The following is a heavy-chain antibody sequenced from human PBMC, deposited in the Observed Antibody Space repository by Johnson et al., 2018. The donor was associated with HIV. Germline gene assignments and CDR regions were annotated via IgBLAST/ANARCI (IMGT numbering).Heavy chain of an antibody. CDR2: IKQDGSEK. V-gene: IGHV3-7*01. CDR1: GFTFSSYW. CDR3: ARVQSLQWELPDGDAFDI. J-gene: IGHJ3*02. D-gene: IGHD1-26*01. Sequence: VQLVESGGGLVQPGGSLRLSCAASGFTFSSYWMSWVRQAPGKGLEWVANIKQDGSEKYYVDSVKGRFTISRDNAKNSLYLQMNSLRAEETAVYYCARVQSLQWELPDGDAFDIWGQGTMVTVSS.